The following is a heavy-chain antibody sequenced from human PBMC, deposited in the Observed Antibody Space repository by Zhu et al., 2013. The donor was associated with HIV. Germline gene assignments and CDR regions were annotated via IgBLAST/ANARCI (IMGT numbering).Heavy chain of an antibody. J-gene: IGHJ3*02. CDR1: GGSISSGDYY. D-gene: IGHD3-9*01. CDR2: IYYSGST. V-gene: IGHV4-30-4*01. Sequence: VQLQESGPGLVKPSQTLSLTCTVSGGSISSGDYYWSWIRQPPGKGLEWIGYIYYSGSTYYNPSLKSRVTISVDTSKNQFSLKLSSVTAADTAVYYCARASGTYYDILTGYWIYAFDIWGQGTMVTVSS. CDR3: ARASGTYYDILTGYWIYAFDI.